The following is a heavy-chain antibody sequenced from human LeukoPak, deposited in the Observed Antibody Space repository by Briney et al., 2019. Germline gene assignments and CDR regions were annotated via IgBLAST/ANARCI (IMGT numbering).Heavy chain of an antibody. Sequence: PGGSLRLFCAASGSTFSSYAMSWVRQAPGKGLERVSAISGSGGSTYYADSVKGRFTISRDNSKNTLYLQMNSLRAEDTAVYYCAGYHWSGYRHNAFDIWGQGTMVTVSS. CDR2: ISGSGGST. D-gene: IGHD3-3*01. V-gene: IGHV3-23*01. CDR3: AGYHWSGYRHNAFDI. CDR1: GSTFSSYA. J-gene: IGHJ3*02.